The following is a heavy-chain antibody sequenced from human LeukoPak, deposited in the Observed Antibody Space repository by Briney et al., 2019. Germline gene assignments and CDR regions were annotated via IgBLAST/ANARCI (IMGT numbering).Heavy chain of an antibody. J-gene: IGHJ4*02. V-gene: IGHV3-23*01. D-gene: IGHD5-24*01. CDR2: ISGSGGST. CDR3: AKQIDRRWLHYYFDY. Sequence: GGSLRLSCAASRFTFSSYAMSWVRQAPGKGLEWVSAISGSGGSTYYADSVKGRFTISRDNSKNTLYLQMNSLRAEDTAVYYCAKQIDRRWLHYYFDYWGQGTLVTVSS. CDR1: RFTFSSYA.